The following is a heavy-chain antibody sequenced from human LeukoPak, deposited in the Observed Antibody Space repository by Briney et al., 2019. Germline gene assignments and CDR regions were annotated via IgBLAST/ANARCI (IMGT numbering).Heavy chain of an antibody. CDR2: IYPSWNT. CDR1: GGSISSYF. Sequence: KPSETLSLTCSVSGGSISSYFWSWIRQPAGKGLEWIGRIYPSWNTNYNPSLKSRVTMSVDTSKNQFSLELTSVAAADTAIYYCARDVGSSGGYYGMDLWGQGTTVTVSS. CDR3: ARDVGSSGGYYGMDL. J-gene: IGHJ6*02. V-gene: IGHV4-4*07. D-gene: IGHD6-6*01.